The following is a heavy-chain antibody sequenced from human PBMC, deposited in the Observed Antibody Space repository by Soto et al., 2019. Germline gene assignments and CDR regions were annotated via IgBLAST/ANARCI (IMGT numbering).Heavy chain of an antibody. Sequence: QVQLVQSGAEVKKPGASVKVSCKASGYTFTRSGIGWVRQAPGQGLEWMGWISTYNGDTNYAQTFQGRVTMTTDTSTSTVHMQVRSLRSDDTAVYYCAREGVAPYYYYGTDVWGQGTPVTVSS. D-gene: IGHD5-12*01. CDR2: ISTYNGDT. CDR3: AREGVAPYYYYGTDV. J-gene: IGHJ6*02. CDR1: GYTFTRSG. V-gene: IGHV1-18*01.